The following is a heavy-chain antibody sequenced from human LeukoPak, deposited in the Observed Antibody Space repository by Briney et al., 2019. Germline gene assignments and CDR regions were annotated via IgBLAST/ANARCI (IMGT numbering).Heavy chain of an antibody. D-gene: IGHD2-2*02. V-gene: IGHV3-30*02. J-gene: IGHJ4*02. Sequence: PGGSLRLSCVASGSTFSSYGMHWVRQAPGKGLEWVAFIRYDGSNKYYADSVKGRFTISRDNSKNTLYLQMNSLRAEDTAVYYCAKGGYQLLYLGYWGQGTLVTVSS. CDR2: IRYDGSNK. CDR3: AKGGYQLLYLGY. CDR1: GSTFSSYG.